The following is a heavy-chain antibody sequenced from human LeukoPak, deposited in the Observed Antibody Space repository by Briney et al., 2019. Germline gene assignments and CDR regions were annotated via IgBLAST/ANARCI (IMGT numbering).Heavy chain of an antibody. V-gene: IGHV4-34*01. CDR1: GGSFSGYY. CDR2: INHSGST. Sequence: SETLSLTCAVYGGSFSGYYWSWIRQPPGKGLEWIGEINHSGSTNYNPSLKSRVTISVDTSKNQFSLKLSFVTAADTAVYYCARGLRWWGQGTLVTVSS. D-gene: IGHD4-23*01. CDR3: ARGLRW. J-gene: IGHJ4*02.